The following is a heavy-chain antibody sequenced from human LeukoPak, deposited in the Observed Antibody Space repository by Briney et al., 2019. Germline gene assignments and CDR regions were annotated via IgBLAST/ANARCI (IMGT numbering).Heavy chain of an antibody. CDR2: INHSGST. Sequence: SETLSLTCAVYGGSFSGYYWSWIRQPPGKGLEWIGEINHSGSTNYNPSLTSRVTISVDTSKNQFSLKLSSVTAADTAVYYCATRSRLYYYGMDVWGQGTTVTVSS. CDR1: GGSFSGYY. V-gene: IGHV4-34*01. J-gene: IGHJ6*02. CDR3: ATRSRLYYYGMDV. D-gene: IGHD3-16*01.